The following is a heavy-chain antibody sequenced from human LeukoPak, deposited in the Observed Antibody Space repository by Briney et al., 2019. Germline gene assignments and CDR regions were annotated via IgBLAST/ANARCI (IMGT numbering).Heavy chain of an antibody. CDR1: GFTFSSYW. CDR2: IKSDGSS. CDR3: AKYAMRETFFGDY. Sequence: PGGSLRLSCAASGFTFSSYWMHWVRQAPGKGLVWVSRIKSDGSSIYADSVKGRFTISRDNAKNTLYLQMNSLRAEDTAVYYCAKYAMRETFFGDYWGQGTLVTVSS. J-gene: IGHJ4*02. V-gene: IGHV3-74*01. D-gene: IGHD3-3*01.